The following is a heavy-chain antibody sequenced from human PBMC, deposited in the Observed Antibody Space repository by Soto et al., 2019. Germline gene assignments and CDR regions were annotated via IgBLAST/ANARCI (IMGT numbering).Heavy chain of an antibody. J-gene: IGHJ4*02. CDR1: GFTFSAHY. CDR3: ARVSLVGPSGGRYFDY. CDR2: IKNKANSYTT. Sequence: QPVGSLRLSCAASGFTFSAHYMDWVRQAPGKGLEWVGRIKNKANSYTTEYAASVEGRFTISREDSQNSLYLQMNSLKTEDTAVYYCARVSLVGPSGGRYFDYWGQGSQVTVSS. V-gene: IGHV3-72*01. D-gene: IGHD1-26*01.